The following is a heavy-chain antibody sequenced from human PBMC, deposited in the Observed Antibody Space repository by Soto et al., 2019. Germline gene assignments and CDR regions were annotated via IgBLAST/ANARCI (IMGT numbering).Heavy chain of an antibody. J-gene: IGHJ6*02. D-gene: IGHD2-15*01. CDR3: ATDCSGGSCYGASGMDV. CDR2: INAGFGAT. Sequence: SVKVSCKASGGTFGRYAISWVRRAPGQSLEWMGQINAGFGATDLAQMFQGRVTITADKSTTTVYMELSSLRSDDTAVYYCATDCSGGSCYGASGMDVWGQGPTVTVSS. V-gene: IGHV1-69*06. CDR1: GGTFGRYA.